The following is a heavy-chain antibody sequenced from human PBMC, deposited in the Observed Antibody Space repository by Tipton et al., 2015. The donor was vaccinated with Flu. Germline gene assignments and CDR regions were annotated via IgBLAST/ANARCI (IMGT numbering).Heavy chain of an antibody. V-gene: IGHV3-23*01. CDR3: RLTTVTADFDY. J-gene: IGHJ4*02. D-gene: IGHD4-17*01. CDR2: ISGSGGST. Sequence: GSLRLSCAASGFTFSSYAMSWVRQAPGKGLEWVSAISGSGGSTYYADSVKSRFTISRDNSKNTLYLQMNSLRAEDTAVYYCRLTTVTADFDYWGQGTLVTVSS. CDR1: GFTFSSYA.